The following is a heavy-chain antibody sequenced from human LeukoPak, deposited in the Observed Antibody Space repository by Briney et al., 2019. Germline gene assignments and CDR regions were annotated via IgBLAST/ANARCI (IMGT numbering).Heavy chain of an antibody. V-gene: IGHV1-3*01. Sequence: ASVKVSCKAFGYTFTSYAMHWVRQAPGQRLEWMGWINAGNGNTKYSQKFQGRATITRDTSASTAYMELSSLRSEDTAVYYCARDRRYYYDRTYYYYGMDVWGQGTTVTVSS. CDR2: INAGNGNT. CDR1: GYTFTSYA. D-gene: IGHD3-22*01. J-gene: IGHJ6*02. CDR3: ARDRRYYYDRTYYYYGMDV.